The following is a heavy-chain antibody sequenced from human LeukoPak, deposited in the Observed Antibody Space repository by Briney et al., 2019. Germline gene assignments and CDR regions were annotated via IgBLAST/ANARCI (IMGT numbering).Heavy chain of an antibody. V-gene: IGHV4-39*07. CDR2: LYYTGST. CDR1: RGSITHSNYY. CDR3: ARYGLSGLSEINAFDI. D-gene: IGHD2-2*01. Sequence: SETLSLTCTVSRGSITHSNYYWGRIRQPPGKGLEWIGSLYYTGSTYHSPSLKSRVTISLHPPQNQFSLRLTSVTAADTAVYYCARYGLSGLSEINAFDIWGQGTMVTVSS. J-gene: IGHJ3*02.